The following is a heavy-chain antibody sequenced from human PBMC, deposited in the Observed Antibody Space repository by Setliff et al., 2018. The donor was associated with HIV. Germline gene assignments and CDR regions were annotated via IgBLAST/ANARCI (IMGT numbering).Heavy chain of an antibody. Sequence: SETLSLTCTVSGYSISSGYYWGWIRQPPGKGLEWIGRIFTGGDTNYNPSLKSRVTMSVDTSKDQFSLKLSSVTAADTAVYYGARGSGGSYYVNWGQGTLVTVS. CDR2: IFTGGDT. J-gene: IGHJ4*02. CDR1: GYSISSGYY. CDR3: ARGSGGSYYVN. D-gene: IGHD1-26*01. V-gene: IGHV4-38-2*02.